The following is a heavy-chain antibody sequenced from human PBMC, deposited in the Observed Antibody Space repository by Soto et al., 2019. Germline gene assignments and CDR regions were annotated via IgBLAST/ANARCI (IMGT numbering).Heavy chain of an antibody. D-gene: IGHD4-17*01. CDR3: ARDVDDYGDYGAAFDI. J-gene: IGHJ3*02. CDR2: IKQDGSEK. CDR1: GFTFSSYW. V-gene: IGHV3-7*01. Sequence: EVQLVESGGGLVQPGGSLRLSCAASGFTFSSYWMSWVRQAPGKGLEWVANIKQDGSEKYYVDSVKGRFTISRDNAKNSLYLQMNSLRAEDTAVYYCARDVDDYGDYGAAFDIWGQGTMVTVSS.